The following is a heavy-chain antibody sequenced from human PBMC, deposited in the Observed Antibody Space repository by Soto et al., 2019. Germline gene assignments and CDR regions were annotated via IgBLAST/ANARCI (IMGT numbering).Heavy chain of an antibody. CDR1: GFTFSSYG. J-gene: IGHJ6*02. CDR2: IWYDGSNK. V-gene: IGHV3-33*01. CDR3: ARDQRAYYDFWSGYYGGMDV. Sequence: GGSLRLSCAASGFTFSSYGMHWVRQAPGKGLEWVAVIWYDGSNKYYADSVKGRSTISRDNSKNTLYLQMNSLRAEDTAVYYCARDQRAYYDFWSGYYGGMDVWGQGSTVTVS. D-gene: IGHD3-3*01.